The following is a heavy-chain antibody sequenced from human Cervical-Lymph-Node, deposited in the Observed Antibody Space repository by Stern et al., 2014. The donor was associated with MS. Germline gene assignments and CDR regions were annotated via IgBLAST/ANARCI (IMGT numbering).Heavy chain of an antibody. CDR1: GGTFSSYA. CDR2: IIPIFGTA. CDR3: TRDIAAAGSGAWLDP. D-gene: IGHD6-13*01. Sequence: VQLEESGAEVKKPGSSVKVSCKASGGTFSSYAISWVRQAPGQGLEWMGGIIPIFGTANYAQKFQGRVTITADESTSTAYMELSSLRSEDTAVYYCTRDIAAAGSGAWLDPWGQGTLVTVSS. J-gene: IGHJ5*02. V-gene: IGHV1-69*01.